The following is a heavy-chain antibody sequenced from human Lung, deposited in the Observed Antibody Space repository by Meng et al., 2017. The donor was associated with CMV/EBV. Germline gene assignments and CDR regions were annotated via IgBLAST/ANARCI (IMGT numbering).Heavy chain of an antibody. CDR2: VDHSGST. D-gene: IGHD6-19*01. CDR1: GGTISGSKW. J-gene: IGHJ4*02. CDR3: ARVGQWLPIDY. V-gene: IGHV4-4*02. Sequence: GQLQEWVTGLVGGSGTRSLTWALSGGTISGSKWWGWMGRRAGGGLEWVGDVDHSGSTSYNPSLKSRVSISVDKSKDQFSLNLSSVTAAGTAVYYCARVGQWLPIDYWGQGTLVTVSS.